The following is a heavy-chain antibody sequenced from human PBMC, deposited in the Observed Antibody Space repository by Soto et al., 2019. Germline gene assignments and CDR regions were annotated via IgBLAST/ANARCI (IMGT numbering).Heavy chain of an antibody. Sequence: QVQLQQWGAGLLKPSETLSLTCAVYGGSFNNYFWSWLRQPPGKGLEWIGEISESGNTTQNASLKSRVTMSVDTSTNQFSLKLRSVTAADTAVYYCARVLFQLLSNDDNYYSYMDVWGKGTPVTVSS. CDR2: ISESGNT. J-gene: IGHJ6*03. V-gene: IGHV4-34*01. CDR1: GGSFNNYF. D-gene: IGHD1-26*01. CDR3: ARVLFQLLSNDDNYYSYMDV.